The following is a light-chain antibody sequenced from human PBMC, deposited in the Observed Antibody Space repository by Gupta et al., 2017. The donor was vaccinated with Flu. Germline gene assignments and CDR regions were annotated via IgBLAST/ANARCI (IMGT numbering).Light chain of an antibody. V-gene: IGKV4-1*01. Sequence: SCRSSQSVLHSSNNKNYLAWYQQKPGQPPKLLIHWASTRESGVPDRFSGSGSGTDFTLTITSLQAEDVAVYYCQQYYNSPFTFGPGTKVDIK. CDR1: QSVLHSSNNKNY. CDR2: WAS. J-gene: IGKJ3*01. CDR3: QQYYNSPFT.